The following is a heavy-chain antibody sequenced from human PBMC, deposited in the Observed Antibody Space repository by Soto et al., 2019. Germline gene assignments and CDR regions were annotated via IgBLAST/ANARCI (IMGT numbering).Heavy chain of an antibody. CDR1: GFTFTNYW. V-gene: IGHV3-74*01. Sequence: GGSLRLSCAASGFTFTNYWMHWVRQVPGKGLVWVSRIDGVGTGTSYSDSVRGRFTISRDNAENTLYLQMNSLRAEDTAVYYCITVFEYWGQGTPVPVSS. J-gene: IGHJ4*02. CDR2: IDGVGTGT. CDR3: ITVFEY.